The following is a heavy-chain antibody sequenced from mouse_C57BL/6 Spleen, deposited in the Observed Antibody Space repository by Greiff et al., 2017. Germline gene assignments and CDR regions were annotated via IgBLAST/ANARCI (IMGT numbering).Heavy chain of an antibody. Sequence: VKLQQPGAELVMPGASVKLSCKASGYTFTSYWMHWVKQRPGQGLEWIGEIDPSDSYTNYNQKFKGKSTLTVDKSSSTAYMQLSSLTSEDSAVYYCARCDYYGSSYYFDYWGQGTTLTVSS. V-gene: IGHV1-69*01. CDR2: IDPSDSYT. J-gene: IGHJ2*01. CDR1: GYTFTSYW. CDR3: ARCDYYGSSYYFDY. D-gene: IGHD1-1*01.